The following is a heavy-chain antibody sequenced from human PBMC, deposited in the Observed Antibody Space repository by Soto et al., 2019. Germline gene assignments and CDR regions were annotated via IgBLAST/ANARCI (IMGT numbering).Heavy chain of an antibody. CDR3: ARDRCSGGSCYRYFDY. D-gene: IGHD2-15*01. CDR2: IDYSGST. CDR1: GGSISSGGYY. J-gene: IGHJ4*02. Sequence: QVQLQESGPGLVKPSQTLSLTCTVSGGSISSGGYYWSWIRQHPGKGLEWIGYIDYSGSTYYNPSLKSRVTISVDTSKNQFSLKLSSVTAADTAVYYCARDRCSGGSCYRYFDYWGQGTLVTVSS. V-gene: IGHV4-31*03.